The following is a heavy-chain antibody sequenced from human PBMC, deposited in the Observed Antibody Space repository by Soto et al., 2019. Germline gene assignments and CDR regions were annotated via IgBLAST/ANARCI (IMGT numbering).Heavy chain of an antibody. CDR3: ARLVYDTRLNYMYFDF. J-gene: IGHJ4*02. CDR2: IFHDGTA. CDR1: GVSISSGTW. Sequence: LSLTCAVSGVSISSGTWWTWVRQTPQRGLEYIGEIFHDGTANYYPSFERRVATSVDTSKNQFSLKLTSVTTADTAIYFCARLVYDTRLNYMYFDFWGQGALVTVSS. V-gene: IGHV4-4*01. D-gene: IGHD3-10*01.